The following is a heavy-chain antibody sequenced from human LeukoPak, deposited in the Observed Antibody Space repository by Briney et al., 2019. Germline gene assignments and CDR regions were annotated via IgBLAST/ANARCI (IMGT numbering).Heavy chain of an antibody. V-gene: IGHV3-48*03. CDR2: ISSSGSTI. D-gene: IGHD3-22*01. CDR3: ARVHIVGDAFDI. CDR1: GFTFSSCE. J-gene: IGHJ3*02. Sequence: GGSLRLSCAASGFTFSSCEMNWVRQAPGKGLEWVSYISSSGSTIYYADSVKGRFTISRDNAKNSLYLQMNSLRAEDTAVYYCARVHIVGDAFDIWGQGTMVTVSS.